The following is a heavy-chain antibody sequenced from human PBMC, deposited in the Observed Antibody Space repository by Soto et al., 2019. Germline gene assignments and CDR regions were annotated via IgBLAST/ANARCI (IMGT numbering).Heavy chain of an antibody. CDR3: AKPLGLLRRAMAQGSDY. CDR1: GFTFSSYG. D-gene: IGHD5-18*01. J-gene: IGHJ4*02. Sequence: QVQLVESGGGVVQPGRSLRLSCAASGFTFSSYGMNWVRQAPGKGLEWVAVVSYDEITKYYADSVKGRFTISRDNSKNTVYLQMNSLRPEDTAVYYCAKPLGLLRRAMAQGSDYWGQGTLDTVSS. CDR2: VSYDEITK. V-gene: IGHV3-30*18.